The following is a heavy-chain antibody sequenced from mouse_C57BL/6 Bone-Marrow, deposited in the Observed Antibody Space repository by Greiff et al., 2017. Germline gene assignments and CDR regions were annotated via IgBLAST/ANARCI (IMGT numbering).Heavy chain of an antibody. Sequence: DVMLVESGGGLVKPGGSLKLSCAASGFTFSSYAMSWVRQTPEKRLEWVATISDGGSYTYYPDNVKGRFTISRDNAKNNLYLQMSHLKSEDTAMYYCAREERAYYSRFAYWGQGTLVTVSA. J-gene: IGHJ3*01. CDR3: AREERAYYSRFAY. CDR2: ISDGGSYT. V-gene: IGHV5-4*01. D-gene: IGHD2-5*01. CDR1: GFTFSSYA.